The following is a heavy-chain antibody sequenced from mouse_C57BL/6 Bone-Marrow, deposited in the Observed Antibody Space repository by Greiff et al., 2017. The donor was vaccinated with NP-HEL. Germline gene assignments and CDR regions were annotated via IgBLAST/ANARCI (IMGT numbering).Heavy chain of an antibody. J-gene: IGHJ3*01. CDR1: GYAFSSSW. V-gene: IGHV1-82*01. CDR2: IYPGDGDT. Sequence: VQLKESGPELVKPGASVKISCKASGYAFSSSWMNWVKQRPGKGLEWIGRIYPGDGDTNYNGKFKGKATLTADKSSSTAYMQLSSLTSEDSAVYFCARTYYSNYVRLFAYWGQGTLVTVSA. CDR3: ARTYYSNYVRLFAY. D-gene: IGHD2-5*01.